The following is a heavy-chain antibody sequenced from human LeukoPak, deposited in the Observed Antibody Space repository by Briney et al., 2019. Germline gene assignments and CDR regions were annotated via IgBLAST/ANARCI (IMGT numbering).Heavy chain of an antibody. CDR2: MSPTNGHT. Sequence: ASVKVSCKASGHSFSSYDINWVRQATGQGLEWMGWMSPTNGHTGFAQRLQGRVTLTRNTSISTAYMELISLTSEDTAVYYCAREIRPVYYMDVWGKGTTVTVSS. J-gene: IGHJ6*03. CDR3: AREIRPVYYMDV. V-gene: IGHV1-8*01. CDR1: GHSFSSYD.